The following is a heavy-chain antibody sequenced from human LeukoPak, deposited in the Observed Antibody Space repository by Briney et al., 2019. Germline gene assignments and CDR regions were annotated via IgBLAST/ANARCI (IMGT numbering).Heavy chain of an antibody. J-gene: IGHJ5*02. D-gene: IGHD6-6*01. V-gene: IGHV3-23*01. CDR1: GFTFSSNA. Sequence: PGGSLRLSCAASGFTFSSNAMSWVRQAPGKGLEWVSSITATGGSSYYADSVKGRFTISRDNSKNTLSLQMSSLRAEDTAIYYCAKGVASRNFNWFDPWGQGTLVTVSS. CDR3: AKGVASRNFNWFDP. CDR2: ITATGGSS.